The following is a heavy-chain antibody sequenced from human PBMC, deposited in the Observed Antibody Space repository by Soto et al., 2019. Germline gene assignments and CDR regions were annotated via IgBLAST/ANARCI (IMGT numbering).Heavy chain of an antibody. Sequence: ASVKVSCKASGGTFSSYAISWVRQAPGQGLEWMGGIIPIFGTANYAQKFQGRVTITADESTSTAYMELSSLRSEDTAVYYCARVPRSGSYYGNWFDPWGQGTLVTVSS. V-gene: IGHV1-69*13. CDR3: ARVPRSGSYYGNWFDP. J-gene: IGHJ5*02. CDR2: IIPIFGTA. CDR1: GGTFSSYA. D-gene: IGHD1-26*01.